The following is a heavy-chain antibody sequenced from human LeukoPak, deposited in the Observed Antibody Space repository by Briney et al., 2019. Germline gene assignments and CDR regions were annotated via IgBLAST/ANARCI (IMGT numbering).Heavy chain of an antibody. V-gene: IGHV3-66*01. CDR1: GFTVSSNY. Sequence: PGGSLRLSCAASGFTVSSNYLSWVRQAPGKGLEWVSVIYSGGSTDYADSVKGRFTISRDNSKNTLYLQMNSLRAEDTAVYYCAKKTVVVAATGLFDYWGQGTLVTVSS. J-gene: IGHJ4*02. CDR3: AKKTVVVAATGLFDY. CDR2: IYSGGST. D-gene: IGHD2-15*01.